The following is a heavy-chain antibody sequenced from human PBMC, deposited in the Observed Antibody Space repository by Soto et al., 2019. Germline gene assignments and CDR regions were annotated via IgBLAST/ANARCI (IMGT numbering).Heavy chain of an antibody. CDR2: VSFDGSNK. D-gene: IGHD6-13*01. V-gene: IGHV3-30-3*01. Sequence: QVQLVESGGGVVQPGRSLRLSCAASGFTFSTHAMHWVRQAPGKGLECVAIVSFDGSNKYYADSVKGRFNISRDNSKNSLYLQMSGLTPEDTAFYYCARDQTGITTAGGGRIDRWGQGTLVTVSS. CDR3: ARDQTGITTAGGGRIDR. J-gene: IGHJ5*02. CDR1: GFTFSTHA.